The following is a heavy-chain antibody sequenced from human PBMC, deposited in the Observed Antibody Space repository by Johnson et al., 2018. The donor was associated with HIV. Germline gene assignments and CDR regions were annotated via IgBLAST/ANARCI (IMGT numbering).Heavy chain of an antibody. J-gene: IGHJ3*02. D-gene: IGHD4-17*01. CDR1: GFSFSDHF. Sequence: VQLVESGGGLVQPGGSLRLSCVGPGFSFSDHFMDWVRQAPGKGLEWVGRIRNKPSSYSTEYAASVKGRFTISRDDSKSTLYLQMGGLRSEDTALYYCTRKCDYAQGFDIWGRGTLVTVSS. V-gene: IGHV3-72*01. CDR3: TRKCDYAQGFDI. CDR2: IRNKPSSYST.